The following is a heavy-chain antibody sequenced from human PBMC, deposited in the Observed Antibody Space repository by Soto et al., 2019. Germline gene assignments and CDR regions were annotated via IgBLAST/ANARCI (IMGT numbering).Heavy chain of an antibody. Sequence: QVQLVQSGAEVKKPGASVKVSCKTSGYSFTGYYLHWVRQAPGQGLEWMGWIKPNRGDTNYAQKFKGRVSMTRDTSISPAYMELSGLRSDDTAVYYCARGFLYCSDGSCYVEFWGQGTLVTVSS. D-gene: IGHD2-15*01. J-gene: IGHJ4*02. V-gene: IGHV1-2*02. CDR3: ARGFLYCSDGSCYVEF. CDR2: IKPNRGDT. CDR1: GYSFTGYY.